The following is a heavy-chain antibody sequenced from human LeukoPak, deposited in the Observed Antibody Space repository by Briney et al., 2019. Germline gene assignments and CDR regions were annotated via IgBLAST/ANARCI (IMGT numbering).Heavy chain of an antibody. V-gene: IGHV3-23*01. CDR2: IGYSGGSA. CDR3: AKSASSGYY. Sequence: PGGSLRLSCAASGFTFSSYAMSWVRQAPGKGLEWVSSIGYSGGSAYYADSVKGRFTISRDDSKNTLYLQLSSLRAEDTAVYYCAKSASSGYYWGQGTLVTVSS. CDR1: GFTFSSYA. D-gene: IGHD3-22*01. J-gene: IGHJ4*02.